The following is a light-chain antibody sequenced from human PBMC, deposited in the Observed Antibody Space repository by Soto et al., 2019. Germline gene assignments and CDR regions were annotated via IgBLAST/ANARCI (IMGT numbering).Light chain of an antibody. CDR3: QQYNNWPLIT. V-gene: IGKV3-15*01. CDR1: QSVSND. J-gene: IGKJ5*01. Sequence: MVLTQSPCTLSLSPGDRATLSCRASQSVSNDYVAWVQQKPGQTPRLLIYGASTRATGIPARFSGSGSGTEFTLTISSLQSEDFAVYYCQQYNNWPLITFGQGTRLEIK. CDR2: GAS.